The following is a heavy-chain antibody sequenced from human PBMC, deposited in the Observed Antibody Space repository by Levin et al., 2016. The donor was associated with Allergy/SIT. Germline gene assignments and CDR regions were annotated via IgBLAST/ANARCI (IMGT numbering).Heavy chain of an antibody. CDR2: IYSGGST. CDR3: ARDRGWGLLWFGELFN. D-gene: IGHD3-10*01. Sequence: GESLKISCAASGFTVSSNYMSWVRQAPGKGLEWVSVIYSGGSTYYADSVKGRFTISRDNSKNTLYLQMNSLRAEDTAVYYCARDRGWGLLWFGELFNWGQGTLVTVSS. J-gene: IGHJ4*02. CDR1: GFTVSSNY. V-gene: IGHV3-66*02.